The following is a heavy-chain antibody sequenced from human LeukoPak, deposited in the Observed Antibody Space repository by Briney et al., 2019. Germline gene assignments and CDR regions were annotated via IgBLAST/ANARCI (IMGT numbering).Heavy chain of an antibody. J-gene: IGHJ1*01. CDR2: LKSKADGGTI. CDR3: TTDRLFLQH. CDR1: GFNISNAW. V-gene: IGHV3-15*01. Sequence: GGSLRLSCEALGFNISNAWMSWVRQTPGKGLEWVGRLKSKADGGTIDFAAPVTDRFTISRDDSKNLMHLQLNSLKTEDSGVYFCTTDRLFLQHWGQGTVVTVS. D-gene: IGHD4/OR15-4a*01.